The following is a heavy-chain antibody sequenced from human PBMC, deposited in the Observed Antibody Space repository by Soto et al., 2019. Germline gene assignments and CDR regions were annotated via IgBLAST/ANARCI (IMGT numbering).Heavy chain of an antibody. J-gene: IGHJ4*02. V-gene: IGHV3-30*18. CDR1: GFTFSSYG. Sequence: QVQLVESGGGVVQPGRSLRLSCAASGFTFSSYGMHWVRQAPGKGLEWVAVISYDGSNKYYADSVKGRFTISRDNSKNTLYLQMNSLRAEDTAVDYCAKDRRPNLYFDYWGQGTLVTVSS. CDR2: ISYDGSNK. CDR3: AKDRRPNLYFDY.